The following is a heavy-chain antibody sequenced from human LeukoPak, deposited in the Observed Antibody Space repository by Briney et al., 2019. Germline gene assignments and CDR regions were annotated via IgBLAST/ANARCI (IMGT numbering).Heavy chain of an antibody. CDR2: INPTNEKT. CDR3: ARVRANYDSSGYSYAW. J-gene: IGHJ4*02. CDR1: GYSFRNYG. Sequence: ASVKVSCKASGYSFRNYGMHWVRQAPGQRLEWVGWINPTNEKTKYSEKFQGRVTISRDTGASTVYMELSSVRSEDTAVYYCARVRANYDSSGYSYAWWGQGPLVTVPS. V-gene: IGHV1-3*01. D-gene: IGHD3-22*01.